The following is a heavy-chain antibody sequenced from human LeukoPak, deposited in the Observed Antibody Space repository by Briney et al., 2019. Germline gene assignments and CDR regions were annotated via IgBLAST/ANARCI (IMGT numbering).Heavy chain of an antibody. CDR1: GYTFSRYY. CDR3: ARDLYSSGWTDAFDI. Sequence: RASVKVSCKASGYTFSRYYVSWVRQAPGQGLEWIGWIVVGSGNTNYAQKFQERVTITRDTSINTAYMELSRLTSDDTAVYYCARDLYSSGWTDAFDIWGQGTMVTVSS. CDR2: IVVGSGNT. D-gene: IGHD6-19*01. J-gene: IGHJ3*02. V-gene: IGHV1-18*01.